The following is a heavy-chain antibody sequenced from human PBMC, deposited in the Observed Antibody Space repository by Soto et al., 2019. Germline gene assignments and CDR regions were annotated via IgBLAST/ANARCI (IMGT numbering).Heavy chain of an antibody. J-gene: IGHJ6*03. CDR1: GGSISSSSYY. V-gene: IGHV4-39*01. Sequence: ASETLSLTCTVSGGSISSSSYYWGWIRQPPGKGLEWIGSIYYSGSTYYNPSLKSRVTISVDTSKNQFSLKLSSVTAADTAVYYCASLVCSGGSCYSPYYYYMDVWGKGTTVTVSS. CDR2: IYYSGST. CDR3: ASLVCSGGSCYSPYYYYMDV. D-gene: IGHD2-15*01.